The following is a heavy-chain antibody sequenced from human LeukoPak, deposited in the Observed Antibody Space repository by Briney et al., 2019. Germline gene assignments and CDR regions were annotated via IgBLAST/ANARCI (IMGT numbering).Heavy chain of an antibody. CDR2: IIPIFGTA. J-gene: IGHJ5*02. V-gene: IGHV1-69*05. Sequence: SVKVSCKASGGTFSSYAISWARQAPGQGLEWMGGIIPIFGTANYAQKFQGRVTITTDESTSTAYMELSSLRSEDTAVYYCARGVLGRYWFDPWGQGTLVTVSS. D-gene: IGHD3-16*01. CDR3: ARGVLGRYWFDP. CDR1: GGTFSSYA.